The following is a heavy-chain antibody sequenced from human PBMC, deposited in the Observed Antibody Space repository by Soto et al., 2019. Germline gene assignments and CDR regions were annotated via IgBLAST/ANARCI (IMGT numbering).Heavy chain of an antibody. D-gene: IGHD3-9*01. V-gene: IGHV4-39*01. CDR3: ARHGYPLYYESLTGYYRTYYFDY. J-gene: IGHJ4*02. Sequence: QLQLQESGPGLVKPSETLSLTCTVSGGSISSSSYYWGWIRQPPGKGLEWIGSIYYSGSTYYNPSLKSRATISVDTSKNQFSLKPSSVTAADTAVYYCARHGYPLYYESLTGYYRTYYFDYWGQGTLVTVSS. CDR2: IYYSGST. CDR1: GGSISSSSYY.